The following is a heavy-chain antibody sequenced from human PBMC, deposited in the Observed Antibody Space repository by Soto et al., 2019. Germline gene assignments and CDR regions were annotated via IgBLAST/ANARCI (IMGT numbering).Heavy chain of an antibody. CDR3: ARLNWGNNWFDP. CDR1: GGSISSSSYY. D-gene: IGHD7-27*01. Sequence: QLQLQESGPGLVKPSETLSLTCTVSGGSISSSSYYWGWIRQPPGKGLEWIGTIYFSGRTYYNPSLKSQVTISVDTSKNQFSLKLNSVTAADTAVYYCARLNWGNNWFDPWGQGTLVTVSS. J-gene: IGHJ5*02. CDR2: IYFSGRT. V-gene: IGHV4-39*01.